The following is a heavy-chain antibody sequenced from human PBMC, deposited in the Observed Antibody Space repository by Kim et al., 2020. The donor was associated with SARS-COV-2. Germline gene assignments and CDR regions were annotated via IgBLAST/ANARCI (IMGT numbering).Heavy chain of an antibody. D-gene: IGHD3-10*01. CDR1: GFTFSSYA. CDR3: AKDLLLWFGETPG. CDR2: ISGSGGST. Sequence: GGSLRLSCAASGFTFSSYAMSWVRQAPGKGLEWVSAISGSGGSTYYADSVKGRFTFSRDNSKNTLYLQMNSLRAEDTAVYYCAKDLLLWFGETPGGGQGTLVTVSS. J-gene: IGHJ4*02. V-gene: IGHV3-23*01.